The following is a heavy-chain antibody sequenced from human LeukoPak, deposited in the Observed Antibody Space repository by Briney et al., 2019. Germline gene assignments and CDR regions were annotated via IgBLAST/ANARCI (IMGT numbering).Heavy chain of an antibody. J-gene: IGHJ6*03. CDR2: INPSGGST. CDR1: GYTFTSYY. Sequence: ASVKVSCKASGYTFTSYYMHWVRQAPGQGLEWMGIINPSGGSTSYAQKFQGRVTMTRDMSTSTVYMELSSLRSEDTAVYYCARGEEINYYYYYMDVWGKGTTVTVSS. CDR3: ARGEEINYYYYYMDV. D-gene: IGHD5-24*01. V-gene: IGHV1-46*01.